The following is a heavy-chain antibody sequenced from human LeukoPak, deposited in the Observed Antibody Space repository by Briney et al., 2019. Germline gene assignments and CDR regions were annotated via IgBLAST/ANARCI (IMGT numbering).Heavy chain of an antibody. V-gene: IGHV3-21*01. D-gene: IGHD1-26*01. Sequence: GGSLRLSCAASGFTFSSYSMNWVRQAPGKGLEWFSSISSSSSYIYYADSVKGRFTISRDNAKNSLYLQMNSLRAEDTAVYYCARGGSYPTYALNYWGQGTLVTVSS. CDR2: ISSSSSYI. CDR3: ARGGSYPTYALNY. J-gene: IGHJ4*02. CDR1: GFTFSSYS.